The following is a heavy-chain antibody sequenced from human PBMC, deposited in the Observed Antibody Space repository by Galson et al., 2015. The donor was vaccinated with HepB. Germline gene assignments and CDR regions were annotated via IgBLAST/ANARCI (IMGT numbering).Heavy chain of an antibody. CDR2: ISGSGGST. CDR3: AKVAKTRGVLWFGELGYFDY. V-gene: IGHV3-23*01. D-gene: IGHD3-10*01. J-gene: IGHJ4*02. Sequence: SLRLSCAASGFTFSSYAMSWVRQAPGKGLEWVSAISGSGGSTYYADSVKGRFTISRDNSKNTLYLQMNSLRAEDTAVYYCAKVAKTRGVLWFGELGYFDYWGRGTLVTVSS. CDR1: GFTFSSYA.